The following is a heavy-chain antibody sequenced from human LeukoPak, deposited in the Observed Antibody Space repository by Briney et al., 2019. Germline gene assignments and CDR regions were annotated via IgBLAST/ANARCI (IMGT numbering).Heavy chain of an antibody. Sequence: GASVNVSCKTSGYTFTTFGISWVRQAPGQGLERMGWISTYNGNTYSAQNLQGRVTMTTDTSTSTAYMELRNLRSDDTAVYFCAREQLRQEMDYWGQGTLVTVSS. CDR1: GYTFTTFG. CDR2: ISTYNGNT. J-gene: IGHJ4*02. CDR3: AREQLRQEMDY. V-gene: IGHV1-18*01. D-gene: IGHD5-24*01.